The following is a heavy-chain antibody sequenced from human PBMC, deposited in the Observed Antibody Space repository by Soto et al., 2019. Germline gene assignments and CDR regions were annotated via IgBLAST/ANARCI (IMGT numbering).Heavy chain of an antibody. J-gene: IGHJ4*02. CDR3: ARGHSTSGYDS. CDR2: IHHSGST. V-gene: IGHV4-34*01. D-gene: IGHD6-6*01. CDR1: GASFSGYY. Sequence: AVYGASFSGYYWSWIRQSPGKGLEWIGEIHHSGSTHYNPSLKSRLTFSIDESQSQFYMMLTSVTAADTALYFCARGHSTSGYDSWGQGSLVTVSS.